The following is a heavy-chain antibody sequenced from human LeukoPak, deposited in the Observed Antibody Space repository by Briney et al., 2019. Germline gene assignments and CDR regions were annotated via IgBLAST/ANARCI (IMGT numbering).Heavy chain of an antibody. D-gene: IGHD2-15*01. Sequence: SETLSLTCTVSGGSISSSRYYWGWIRQPPGKGLEWIGSIYYSGSTYYNPSLKSRVTISVDTSKNQFSLKLSSVTAADTAVYYCASLYCSGGSCYYYGMDVWGQGTTVTVSS. CDR1: GGSISSSRYY. V-gene: IGHV4-39*01. CDR2: IYYSGST. J-gene: IGHJ6*02. CDR3: ASLYCSGGSCYYYGMDV.